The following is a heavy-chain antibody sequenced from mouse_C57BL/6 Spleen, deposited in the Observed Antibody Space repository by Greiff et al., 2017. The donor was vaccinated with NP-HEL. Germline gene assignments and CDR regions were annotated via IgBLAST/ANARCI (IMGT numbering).Heavy chain of an antibody. CDR3: TRAIGYGSTGNYFDY. J-gene: IGHJ2*01. CDR1: GFTFSSYA. CDR2: ISSGGDYI. Sequence: EVMLVESGEGLVKPGGSLKLSCAASGFTFSSYAMSWVRQTPEKRLEWVAYISSGGDYIYYADTVTGRLTISRDNARNTLYLQLSSLKSEDTAMYYCTRAIGYGSTGNYFDYWGQVTTLTVSS. D-gene: IGHD1-1*01. V-gene: IGHV5-9-1*02.